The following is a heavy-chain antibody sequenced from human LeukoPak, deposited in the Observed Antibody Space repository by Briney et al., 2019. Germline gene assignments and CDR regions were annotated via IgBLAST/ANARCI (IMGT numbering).Heavy chain of an antibody. J-gene: IGHJ4*02. CDR3: ASDSFYDSGGYFYY. CDR2: IYTSGST. D-gene: IGHD3-22*01. V-gene: IGHV4-61*02. Sequence: SETLSLTCTVSGGSISSGSYYWSWIRQPAGKGLEWIGRIYTSGSTNYNPSLKSRVTISVYTSKNQFSLKLSSVTAADTAVYYCASDSFYDSGGYFYYWGQGTPVTVSS. CDR1: GGSISSGSYY.